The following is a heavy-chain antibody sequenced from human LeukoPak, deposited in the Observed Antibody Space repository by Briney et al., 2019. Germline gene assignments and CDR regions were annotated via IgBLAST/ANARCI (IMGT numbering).Heavy chain of an antibody. V-gene: IGHV3-48*04. D-gene: IGHD1-26*01. CDR2: ISSSSSTI. CDR3: ARFEWELLTGFDY. J-gene: IGHJ4*02. CDR1: GFTFSSYS. Sequence: GGSLRLSCAASGFTFSSYSMNWVRQAPGKGLEWVSYISSSSSTIYYADSVKGRFTISRDNAKNSLYLQMNSLRAEDTAVYYCARFEWELLTGFDYWGQGTLVTVSS.